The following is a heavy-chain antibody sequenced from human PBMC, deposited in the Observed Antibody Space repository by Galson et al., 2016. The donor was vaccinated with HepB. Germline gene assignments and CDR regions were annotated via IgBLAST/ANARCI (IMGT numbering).Heavy chain of an antibody. Sequence: SETLSPTCAVYGASISDSTWWTWVRQVPGKGLEWIWAIYHTGTSNNNPFLSSRFTLSVDKSRNLISLNVTSVTAADTAVYYCARAAIIPGARMVFDPWGQGILVTVSS. CDR1: GASISDSTW. V-gene: IGHV4-4*02. J-gene: IGHJ5*02. D-gene: IGHD2-2*01. CDR3: ARAAIIPGARMVFDP. CDR2: IYHTGTS.